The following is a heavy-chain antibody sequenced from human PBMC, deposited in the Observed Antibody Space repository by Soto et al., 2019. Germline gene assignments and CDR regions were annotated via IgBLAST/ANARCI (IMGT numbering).Heavy chain of an antibody. CDR3: AKERSIAASLDV. CDR1: GFTVSSNY. D-gene: IGHD6-6*01. Sequence: GGSLRLSCAASGFTVSSNYMSWVRQAPGKGLEWVSVIYSGGSTYYADSVKGRFTISRDNSKNTLYLQMNSLRAEDTAVYYCAKERSIAASLDVWGQGTTVTVSS. V-gene: IGHV3-53*01. CDR2: IYSGGST. J-gene: IGHJ6*02.